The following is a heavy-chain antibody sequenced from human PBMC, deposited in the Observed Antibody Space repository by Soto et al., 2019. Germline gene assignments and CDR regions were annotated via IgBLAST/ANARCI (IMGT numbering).Heavy chain of an antibody. D-gene: IGHD2-2*01. V-gene: IGHV1-2*04. CDR2: INPNSGGT. CDR1: GYTFTGYY. Sequence: GASVKVSCKASGYTFTGYYMHWVRQAPGQGLEWMGWINPNSGGTNYAQKFQGWVTMTRDTSISTAYMELSRLRSDDTAVYYCARGAIVVVPAARGSWFDPWGQGTLVTVSS. CDR3: ARGAIVVVPAARGSWFDP. J-gene: IGHJ5*02.